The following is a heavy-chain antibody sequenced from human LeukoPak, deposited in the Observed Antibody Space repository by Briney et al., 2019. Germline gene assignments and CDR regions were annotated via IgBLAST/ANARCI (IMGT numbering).Heavy chain of an antibody. Sequence: GGSLRLSCAASGFTFDDYAMHWVRQAPGKGLEWVSGISWNSGSIGYADSVKGRFTISRDNAKNSLYLQMNSLRAEDTALYYCAKGPPTYYYGSGSYLSPLYFDYWGQGTLVTVSS. V-gene: IGHV3-9*01. CDR2: ISWNSGSI. D-gene: IGHD3-10*01. J-gene: IGHJ4*02. CDR3: AKGPPTYYYGSGSYLSPLYFDY. CDR1: GFTFDDYA.